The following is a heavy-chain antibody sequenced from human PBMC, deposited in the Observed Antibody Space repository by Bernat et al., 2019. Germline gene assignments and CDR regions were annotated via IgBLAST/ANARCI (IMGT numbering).Heavy chain of an antibody. V-gene: IGHV4-59*01. CDR2: FDYTGST. CDR3: AREISSGYYDFGY. CDR1: GSSIRSNY. J-gene: IGHJ4*02. D-gene: IGHD6-19*01. Sequence: QVQLQESGPGLVKPSETLSLTCIVSGSSIRSNYWSWIRQPPGKGLEWIGYFDYTGSTNYNPSLKSRVTISGDTSRNRFSLRLYSVTAADAAVYYCAREISSGYYDFGYWGQGILVNVSS.